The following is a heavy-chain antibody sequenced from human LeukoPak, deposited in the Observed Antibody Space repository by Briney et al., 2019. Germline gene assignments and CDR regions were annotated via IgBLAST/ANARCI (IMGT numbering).Heavy chain of an antibody. CDR1: GGSFSGYY. CDR3: ARGFRYCSSTSCYRYYYYYMDV. D-gene: IGHD2-2*01. Sequence: SETLSLTCVVYGGSFSGYYWSWIRQPPGKGLEWIGEINHSGSTNYNPSLKSRVTISVDTSKNQFSLKLSSVTAADTAVYYCARGFRYCSSTSCYRYYYYYMDVWGKGTTVTVSS. CDR2: INHSGST. V-gene: IGHV4-34*01. J-gene: IGHJ6*03.